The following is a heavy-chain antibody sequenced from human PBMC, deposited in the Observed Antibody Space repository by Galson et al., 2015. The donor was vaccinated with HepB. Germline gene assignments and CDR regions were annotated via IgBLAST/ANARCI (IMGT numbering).Heavy chain of an antibody. J-gene: IGHJ4*02. CDR1: RLVISRPW. V-gene: IGHV3-7*01. D-gene: IGHD1-14*01. CDR2: IKQDGSEK. CDR3: YAGHYFDS. Sequence: SLRLSCAASRLVISRPWMSWVRQAPGKGLEWVANIKQDGSEKYYVDSVKGRFTISRDNAKNSLYLQMNSLRAEDTAVYYCYAGHYFDSWGQGTLVTVSS.